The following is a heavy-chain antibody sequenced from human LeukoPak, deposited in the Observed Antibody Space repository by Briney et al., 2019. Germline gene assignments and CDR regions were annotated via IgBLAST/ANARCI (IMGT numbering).Heavy chain of an antibody. D-gene: IGHD6-13*01. CDR3: ARGRSSSGNWMDFDY. CDR2: IYYSGST. Sequence: SETLSLTCTVSGGTISSYYWSWIRQPPGKGLEWIGYIYYSGSTNYNPSLKSRVTISVDTSKNQFSLKLSSVTAADTAVYYCARGRSSSGNWMDFDYWGQGTLVTVSS. V-gene: IGHV4-59*01. CDR1: GGTISSYY. J-gene: IGHJ4*02.